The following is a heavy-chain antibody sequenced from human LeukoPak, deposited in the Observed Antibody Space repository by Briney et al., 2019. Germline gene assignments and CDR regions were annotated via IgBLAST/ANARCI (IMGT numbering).Heavy chain of an antibody. V-gene: IGHV3-30-3*01. Sequence: PGRSLRLSCAASGFTFSSYAMHWVRQAPGKGLEWVAVISYDGSNKYYADSVKGRFTISRDNSKNTLYLQMNSLRAEGTAVYYCAREKLVPAAPFDYWGQGTLVTVSS. CDR3: AREKLVPAAPFDY. CDR2: ISYDGSNK. D-gene: IGHD2-2*01. J-gene: IGHJ4*02. CDR1: GFTFSSYA.